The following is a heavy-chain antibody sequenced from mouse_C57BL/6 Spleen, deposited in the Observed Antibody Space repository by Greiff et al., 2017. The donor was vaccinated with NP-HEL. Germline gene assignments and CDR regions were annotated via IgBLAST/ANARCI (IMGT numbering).Heavy chain of an antibody. D-gene: IGHD3-2*02. V-gene: IGHV1-7*01. J-gene: IGHJ4*01. CDR1: GYTFTSYW. Sequence: VQLQQSGAELAKPGASVKLSCKASGYTFTSYWMHWVKQRPGQGLEWIGYINPSSGYTKYNQKFKDKATLTADKSSSTAYMQLSSLTYEDSAVYYCASQDSSGYYAMDYWGQGTSVTVSS. CDR3: ASQDSSGYYAMDY. CDR2: INPSSGYT.